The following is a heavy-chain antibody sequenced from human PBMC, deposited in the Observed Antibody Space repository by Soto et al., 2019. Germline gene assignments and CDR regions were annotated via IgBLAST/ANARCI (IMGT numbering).Heavy chain of an antibody. CDR3: ARGRITMVRGVPYYFDY. V-gene: IGHV4-30-4*01. Sequence: PSETLSLTCTVSGGSISSGDYYWSWIRQPPGKGLEWIGYIYYSGSTYYNPSLKSRVTISVDTSKNQFSLKLSSVTAADMAVYYCARGRITMVRGVPYYFDYWGQGTLVTVSS. CDR2: IYYSGST. D-gene: IGHD3-10*01. CDR1: GGSISSGDYY. J-gene: IGHJ4*02.